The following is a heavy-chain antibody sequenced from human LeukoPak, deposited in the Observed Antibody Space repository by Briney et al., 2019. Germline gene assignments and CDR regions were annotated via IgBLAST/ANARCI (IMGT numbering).Heavy chain of an antibody. CDR1: GGSISSYY. J-gene: IGHJ3*02. CDR3: ARVVDYYDSSGYLPDAFDI. CDR2: IYTSGST. D-gene: IGHD3-22*01. V-gene: IGHV4-4*07. Sequence: SETLSLTCTVSGGSISSYYWSWIRQPAGKGLKWIGRIYTSGSTNYNPSLKSRVTISVDKSKNQFSLKLSSVTAADTAVYYCARVVDYYDSSGYLPDAFDIWGQGTMVTVSS.